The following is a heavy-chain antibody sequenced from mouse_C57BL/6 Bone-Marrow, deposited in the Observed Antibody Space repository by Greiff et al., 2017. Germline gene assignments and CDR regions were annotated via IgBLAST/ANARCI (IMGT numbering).Heavy chain of an antibody. J-gene: IGHJ2*01. CDR1: GYTFTSYG. CDR3: ARWNYYGSSYGY. CDR2: IYPRSGNT. D-gene: IGHD1-1*01. Sequence: VQLQQSGAELARPGASVKLSCKASGYTFTSYGISWVKQRTGQGLEWIGEIYPRSGNTYYNEKFKGKATLTADKSSSTAYMELRSLTSEDAAVYFCARWNYYGSSYGYWGQGTTLTVSS. V-gene: IGHV1-81*01.